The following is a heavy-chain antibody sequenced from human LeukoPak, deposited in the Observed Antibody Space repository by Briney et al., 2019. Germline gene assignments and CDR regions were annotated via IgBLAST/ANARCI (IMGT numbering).Heavy chain of an antibody. Sequence: GGSPRLSCAASGFTFSIYGMSWVRQAPGRGLEWVSAMSGSGGSTYYAGSVKGRFTISRDNSKNTLYLQMNSLRAEDTAVYYCAKDGYYDSSAYYYVRYFDLWGRGTLVTVSS. CDR1: GFTFSIYG. V-gene: IGHV3-23*01. CDR3: AKDGYYDSSAYYYVRYFDL. D-gene: IGHD3-22*01. CDR2: MSGSGGST. J-gene: IGHJ2*01.